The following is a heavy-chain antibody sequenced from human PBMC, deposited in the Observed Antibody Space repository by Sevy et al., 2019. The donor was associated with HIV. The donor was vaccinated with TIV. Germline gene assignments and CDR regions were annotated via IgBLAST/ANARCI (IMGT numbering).Heavy chain of an antibody. Sequence: GGSLRLSCAVSGFTFSSYAMSWVRQAPGKGLEWVSAISGSGGSTYYADSVKGRFTISRDNSKNTLYLQMNSLRAEDTAVYYCAKDGAYCGGDCLGDYFDYWGQGTLVTVSS. D-gene: IGHD2-21*02. V-gene: IGHV3-23*01. CDR3: AKDGAYCGGDCLGDYFDY. CDR1: GFTFSSYA. J-gene: IGHJ4*02. CDR2: ISGSGGST.